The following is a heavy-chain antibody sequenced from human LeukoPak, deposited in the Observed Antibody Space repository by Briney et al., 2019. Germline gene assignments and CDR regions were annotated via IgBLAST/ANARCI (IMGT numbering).Heavy chain of an antibody. J-gene: IGHJ2*01. V-gene: IGHV4-59*01. CDR3: ARDRGVVITLFFSERRYFDL. D-gene: IGHD3-22*01. Sequence: SETLPLTCTVSGGSISSYYWSWIRQPPGKGLEWIGYIYYSGSTNYNPSLKSRVTISVDTSKNQFSLKLSSVTAADTAVYYCARDRGVVITLFFSERRYFDLWGRGTLVTVSS. CDR1: GGSISSYY. CDR2: IYYSGST.